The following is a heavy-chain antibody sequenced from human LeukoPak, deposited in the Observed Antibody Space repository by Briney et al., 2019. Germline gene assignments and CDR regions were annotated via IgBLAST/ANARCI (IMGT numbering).Heavy chain of an antibody. D-gene: IGHD2-15*01. Sequence: PSETLSLTCAVYGGSFSGYYWSWIRQPPGKGLEWIGEINHSGSTNYNPSLKSRVTISVVTSKNQFSLKLSSVTAADTAVYYCASGGGRFDPWGQGTLVTVSS. CDR3: ASGGGRFDP. CDR2: INHSGST. CDR1: GGSFSGYY. J-gene: IGHJ5*02. V-gene: IGHV4-34*01.